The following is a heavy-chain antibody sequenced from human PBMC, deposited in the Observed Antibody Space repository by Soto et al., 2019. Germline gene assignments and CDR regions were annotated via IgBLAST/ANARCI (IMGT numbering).Heavy chain of an antibody. CDR2: ISAYNGNT. CDR3: AGETEYSGYDFDYFDY. J-gene: IGHJ4*02. CDR1: GYTFTGYY. Sequence: GASVKVSCKASGYTFTGYYMHWVRQAPGQGLEWMGWISAYNGNTNYAQKLQGRVTMTTDTSTSTAYMELRSLRSDDTAVNYCAGETEYSGYDFDYFDYWGKGTLVPVSS. D-gene: IGHD5-12*01. V-gene: IGHV1-18*04.